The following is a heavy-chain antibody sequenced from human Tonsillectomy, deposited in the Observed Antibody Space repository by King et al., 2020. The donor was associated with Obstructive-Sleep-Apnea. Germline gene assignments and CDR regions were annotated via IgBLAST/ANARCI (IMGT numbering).Heavy chain of an antibody. CDR1: GFTFDDFA. CDR3: SKGRRYGGYDSYYFVY. V-gene: IGHV3-9*01. D-gene: IGHD5-12*01. J-gene: IGHJ4*02. Sequence: VQLVESGGGLVQPGRSLRLSCAASGFTFDDFAMHWVRQAPGKGLEWVSGISWYSGSIGYADSVKGRFTISSDNAKNSLYLQVNSLRAEDTALYYCSKGRRYGGYDSYYFVYWGQGTLVTVSS. CDR2: ISWYSGSI.